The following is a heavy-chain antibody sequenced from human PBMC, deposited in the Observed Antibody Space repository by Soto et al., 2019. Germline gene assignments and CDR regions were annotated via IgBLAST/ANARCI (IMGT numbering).Heavy chain of an antibody. CDR1: GFTFSSYS. Sequence: GGSLRLSCAASGFTFSSYSMNWVRQAPGKGLEWVSYISSSSSTIYYGESVKGRFTISRENAKNSLYLQMNSLRDEDTAVYYCARDLAAYCGGDCYPAPFDYWGQGTLVTVSS. D-gene: IGHD2-21*02. J-gene: IGHJ4*02. CDR3: ARDLAAYCGGDCYPAPFDY. V-gene: IGHV3-48*02. CDR2: ISSSSSTI.